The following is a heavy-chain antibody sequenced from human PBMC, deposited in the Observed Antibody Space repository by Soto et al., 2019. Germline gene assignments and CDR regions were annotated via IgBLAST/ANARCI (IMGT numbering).Heavy chain of an antibody. CDR1: GGSFSGYY. CDR3: ARYDVAAAGGAD. D-gene: IGHD6-13*01. CDR2: INHSGST. J-gene: IGHJ4*02. V-gene: IGHV4-34*01. Sequence: SETLSLTCAVYGGSFSGYYWSWIRQPPGKGLEWIGEINHSGSTNYNPSLKGRVTISVDTSKNQFSLKLSSVTAADTAVYYCARYDVAAAGGADWGQGTLVTVSS.